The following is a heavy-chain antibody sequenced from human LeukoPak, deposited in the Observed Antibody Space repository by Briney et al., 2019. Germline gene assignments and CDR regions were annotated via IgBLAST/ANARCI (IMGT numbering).Heavy chain of an antibody. J-gene: IGHJ2*01. CDR1: GFTFSNYA. CDR2: IVGSGAKA. V-gene: IGHV3-23*01. Sequence: PGGSLRLSCAASGFTFSNYAMGWVRQAPGKGLEWVSAIVGSGAKAYYADSVKGRFTLSRDNSRNTLHLQMNSLRGEDTAIYHCAKVRVVGDYNWFFDLWGRGTQVTVSS. D-gene: IGHD4-17*01. CDR3: AKVRVVGDYNWFFDL.